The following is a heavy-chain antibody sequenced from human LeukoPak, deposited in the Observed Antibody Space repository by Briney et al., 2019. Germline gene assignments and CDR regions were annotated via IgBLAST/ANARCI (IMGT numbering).Heavy chain of an antibody. CDR3: ASRGQEDGDY. CDR2: ISSSSSYI. V-gene: IGHV3-21*01. J-gene: IGHJ4*02. D-gene: IGHD3-9*01. CDR1: GFTFSSYS. Sequence: PGGSLRLPGAASGFTFSSYSMNWVRQAPGKGLEWVSSISSSSSYIYYADSVKGRFTISRDNAKNSLYLQMNSLRAEDTAVYYCASRGQEDGDYWGQGTLVTVSS.